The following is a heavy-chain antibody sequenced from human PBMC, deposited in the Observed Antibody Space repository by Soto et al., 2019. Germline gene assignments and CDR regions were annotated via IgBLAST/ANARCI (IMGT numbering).Heavy chain of an antibody. CDR3: TRSRLGYYDSSGLYGMDV. D-gene: IGHD3-22*01. V-gene: IGHV3-73*01. Sequence: PGGSLRLSCAASGFTFSGSAMHWVRQASGKGLEWVGRIRSKANSYATAYAASVKGRFTISRDDSKNTAYLQMNSLKTEDTAVYYCTRSRLGYYDSSGLYGMDVWGQGATVTVSS. J-gene: IGHJ6*02. CDR2: IRSKANSYAT. CDR1: GFTFSGSA.